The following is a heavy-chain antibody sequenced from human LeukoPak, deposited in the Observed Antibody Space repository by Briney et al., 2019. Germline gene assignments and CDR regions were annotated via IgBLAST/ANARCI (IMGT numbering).Heavy chain of an antibody. CDR3: ARVGGPPGAVEPLWYFDL. D-gene: IGHD1-1*01. CDR1: GFTLTSYS. J-gene: IGHJ2*01. V-gene: IGHV3-21*01. Sequence: GGSLRLSCAASGFTLTSYSLNWVRQAPGKGLEWVSSISSSSSYIFYADSVRGRFTISRDNSKNSLYLQMNSLRAEDTAVYYCARVGGPPGAVEPLWYFDLWGRGTLVTVSS. CDR2: ISSSSSYI.